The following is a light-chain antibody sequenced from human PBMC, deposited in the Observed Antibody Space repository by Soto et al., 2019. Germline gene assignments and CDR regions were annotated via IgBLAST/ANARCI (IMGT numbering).Light chain of an antibody. CDR2: DNS. CDR3: QSYDSSLSEYV. J-gene: IGLJ1*01. V-gene: IGLV1-40*01. Sequence: QSVLTQPPSVSGAPGQRVTISCTGSSSNIGAGYDVHWYQQLPGTAPKLLIHDNSNRPSGVPDRFSGSKSGTSASLAITGLQAEDEADYYCQSYDSSLSEYVFGTGTKVTVL. CDR1: SSNIGAGYD.